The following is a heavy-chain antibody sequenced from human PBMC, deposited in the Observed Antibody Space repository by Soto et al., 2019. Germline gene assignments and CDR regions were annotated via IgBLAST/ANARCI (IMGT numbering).Heavy chain of an antibody. CDR1: GGSIISGGYY. V-gene: IGHV4-31*03. J-gene: IGHJ3*01. Sequence: SETLSLTCTVSGGSIISGGYYWSWIRQPPGKGLEWIGYIYYSGDTSYNPSLKSRVTISIDTSKNQFSLKLSSVTAADTAVYYCARRYGSAFDFWGQGTMVTVSS. CDR3: ARRYGSAFDF. CDR2: IYYSGDT. D-gene: IGHD3-10*01.